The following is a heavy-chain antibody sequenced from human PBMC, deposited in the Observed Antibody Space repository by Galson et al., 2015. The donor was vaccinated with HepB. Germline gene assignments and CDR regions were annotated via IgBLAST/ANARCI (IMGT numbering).Heavy chain of an antibody. CDR3: AIQSQGGIVVVTATPFIYYYYGMDV. Sequence: SVKVSCKASGGTFSSYAISWVRQAPGQGLEWMGGIIPIFGIANYAQKFQGRVTITADESTSTAYMELSSLRSEDTAVYYCAIQSQGGIVVVTATPFIYYYYGMDVWGQGTTVTVSS. V-gene: IGHV1-69*13. J-gene: IGHJ6*02. CDR1: GGTFSSYA. CDR2: IIPIFGIA. D-gene: IGHD2-21*02.